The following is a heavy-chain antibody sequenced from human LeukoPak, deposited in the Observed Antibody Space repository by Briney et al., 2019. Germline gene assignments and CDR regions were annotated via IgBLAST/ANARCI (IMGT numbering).Heavy chain of an antibody. J-gene: IGHJ3*02. Sequence: SETLSLTCTVSGGSISSYYWSWIRQPPGKGLEWIGYIYTSGSTNYNASLKSRVTISVDTSKNQFSLKLSSVTAADTAVYYCARLYGTAFDIWGQGTMVTVSS. CDR3: ARLYGTAFDI. CDR1: GGSISSYY. CDR2: IYTSGST. D-gene: IGHD1-14*01. V-gene: IGHV4-4*09.